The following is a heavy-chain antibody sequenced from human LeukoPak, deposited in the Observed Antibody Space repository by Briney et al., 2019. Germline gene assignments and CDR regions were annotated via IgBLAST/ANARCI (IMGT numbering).Heavy chain of an antibody. D-gene: IGHD3-22*01. J-gene: IGHJ4*02. Sequence: ASVKVSCKASGYTFTNYYMHWVRQAPGQGLEWMGVFNPSGGSTSYAQKLQGRVTMTRDTSTSTVYMELSSLRSEDTAVYYCAKVVWYYYDSSGYYGKGDALDYWGQGTLVTVSS. CDR3: AKVVWYYYDSSGYYGKGDALDY. CDR2: FNPSGGST. CDR1: GYTFTNYY. V-gene: IGHV1-46*01.